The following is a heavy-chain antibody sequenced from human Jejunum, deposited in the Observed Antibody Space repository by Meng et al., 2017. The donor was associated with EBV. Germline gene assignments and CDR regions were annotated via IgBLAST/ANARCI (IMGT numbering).Heavy chain of an antibody. CDR1: VASISSSNW. CDR2: IYHSGST. D-gene: IGHD3-3*01. V-gene: IGHV4-4*02. CDR3: ARYGSGYFPALWY. Sequence: VRVPEAVPGLLKPSGTLSLTYAVSVASISSSNWWSWVRQPPGKGLEWIGEIYHSGSTNYNPSLKSRVTISVDKSKNQFSLKLSSVTAADTAVYYCARYGSGYFPALWYWGQGTLVTVSS. J-gene: IGHJ4*02.